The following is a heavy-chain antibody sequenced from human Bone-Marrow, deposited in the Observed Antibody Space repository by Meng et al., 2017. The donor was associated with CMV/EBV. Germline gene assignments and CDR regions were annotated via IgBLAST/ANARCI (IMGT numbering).Heavy chain of an antibody. V-gene: IGHV4-34*01. D-gene: IGHD7-27*01. J-gene: IGHJ4*02. CDR3: ARGNWANYFDY. CDR1: GGSFSGYY. Sequence: SETLSLTCAVYGGSFSGYYWSWIRQPPGKGLEWIGEINHSGSTNYNPSLKSRVTISVDTSKNQFSLKLSSVTAADTAVYYCARGNWANYFDYWGQGTRVTGSS. CDR2: INHSGST.